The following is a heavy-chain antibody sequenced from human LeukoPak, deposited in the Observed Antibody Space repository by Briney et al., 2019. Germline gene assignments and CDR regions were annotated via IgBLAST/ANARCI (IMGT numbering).Heavy chain of an antibody. D-gene: IGHD1-26*01. CDR2: ISGDGRGT. Sequence: GGSLRLSCAASGFTFSSNLMHWVRQAPGKGLVWMSRISGDGRGTNYAASVKGRFTISRDNAKNTLYLQMDSLRAEDTAVYYCARGLAWAFDHWGQGTLVTVSS. CDR3: ARGLAWAFDH. CDR1: GFTFSSNL. V-gene: IGHV3-74*01. J-gene: IGHJ4*02.